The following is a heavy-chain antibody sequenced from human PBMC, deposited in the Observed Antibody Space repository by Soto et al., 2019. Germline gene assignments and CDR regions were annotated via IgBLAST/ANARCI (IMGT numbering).Heavy chain of an antibody. V-gene: IGHV3-15*01. CDR2: IQSKTDGGTT. D-gene: IGHD5-18*01. CDR1: GCSPSNAC. Sequence: PGESMTPSRAAYGCSPSNACRSWVRPPAKDVLEWVGRIQSKTDGGTTDYAAPAKGRFTIPRDASKNTLYLQMNSLKTEDTAVYYCTTDGYVDTAMADPHDYWGQGTLVTVSS. CDR3: TTDGYVDTAMADPHDY. J-gene: IGHJ4*02.